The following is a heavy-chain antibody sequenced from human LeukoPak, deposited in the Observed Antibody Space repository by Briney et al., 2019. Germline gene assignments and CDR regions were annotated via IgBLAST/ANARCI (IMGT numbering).Heavy chain of an antibody. CDR2: MKQDGVDE. CDR3: ARVGYCSGVGCQGRDWFDP. V-gene: IGHV3-7*01. D-gene: IGHD2-15*01. J-gene: IGHJ5*02. Sequence: PGGSLRLSCAASGFTFTNFWMTWFREAPGKGLDWVASMKQDGVDERYLDSVRGRFTISRDDAKTSVYLQMNSLRDEDTAVYYCARVGYCSGVGCQGRDWFDPWGQGTRVIVSS. CDR1: GFTFTNFW.